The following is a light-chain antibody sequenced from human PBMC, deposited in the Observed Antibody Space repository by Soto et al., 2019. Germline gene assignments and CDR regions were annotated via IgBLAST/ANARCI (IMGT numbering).Light chain of an antibody. V-gene: IGKV3D-11*01. J-gene: IGKJ2*01. Sequence: EIVLTQSPATLSLSPGERATLSCRASQGVSSYLAWYQQKPGQAPRLLIYDASNRATGIPARFSGSGPGTDFTLTISSLEPEDFAVYYCQHWTTFGQGTKLEIK. CDR2: DAS. CDR3: QHWTT. CDR1: QGVSSY.